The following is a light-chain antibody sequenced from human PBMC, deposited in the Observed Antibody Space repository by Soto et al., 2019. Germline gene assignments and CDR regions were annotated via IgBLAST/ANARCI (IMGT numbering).Light chain of an antibody. CDR1: SSDVGGYNY. Sequence: QSALTQPASVSGSPGQSITISCTGTSSDVGGYNYVSWYQQHPGKAPKLMIYDVSNRPSGVSNRCSDSKSGNTASLTISGIEAEDEADYYCSSYTSSSTDVFGTGTKLTVL. CDR2: DVS. CDR3: SSYTSSSTDV. J-gene: IGLJ1*01. V-gene: IGLV2-14*01.